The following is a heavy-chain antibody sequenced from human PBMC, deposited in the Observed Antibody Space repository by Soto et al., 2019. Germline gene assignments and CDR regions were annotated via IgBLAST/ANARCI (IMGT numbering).Heavy chain of an antibody. CDR2: IYASGST. J-gene: IGHJ4*02. D-gene: IGHD2-2*01. Sequence: PSETLSLTCTVSGGSISSSYWSWIRQPAGKGLEWIGRIYASGSTNYNPSLKGRVTMSVDTSKNQFSLKLRSVTAADTAVYYCARACSSTSCYDVFDYWGQGTRVTVSS. CDR1: GGSISSSY. CDR3: ARACSSTSCYDVFDY. V-gene: IGHV4-4*07.